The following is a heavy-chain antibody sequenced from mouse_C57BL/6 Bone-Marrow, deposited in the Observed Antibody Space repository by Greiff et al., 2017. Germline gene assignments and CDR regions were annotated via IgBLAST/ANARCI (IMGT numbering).Heavy chain of an antibody. Sequence: EVKLMESGGGLVQPGGSLSLSCAASGFTFTDYYMSWVRQPPGKALEWLGFIRNKANGYTTEYSASVKGRFTISRDNSQSILYLQMNALRAEDSATYYCARYDSYSYYAMDYGGQGTSVTVSS. CDR3: ARYDSYSYYAMDY. CDR2: IRNKANGYTT. D-gene: IGHD2-12*01. CDR1: GFTFTDYY. V-gene: IGHV7-3*01. J-gene: IGHJ4*01.